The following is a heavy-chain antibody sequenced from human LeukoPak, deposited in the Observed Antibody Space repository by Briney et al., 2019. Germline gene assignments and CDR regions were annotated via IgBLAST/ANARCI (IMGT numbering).Heavy chain of an antibody. Sequence: GGSLGLSCAASGFTFSSYAMSWVRQAPGKGLEWVSAISGSGGSTYYADSVKGRFTISRDNSKNTLYLQMNSLRAEGTAVYYCAKMGDGYSYGYFDYWGQGTLVTVSS. D-gene: IGHD5-18*01. CDR2: ISGSGGST. J-gene: IGHJ4*02. CDR3: AKMGDGYSYGYFDY. V-gene: IGHV3-23*01. CDR1: GFTFSSYA.